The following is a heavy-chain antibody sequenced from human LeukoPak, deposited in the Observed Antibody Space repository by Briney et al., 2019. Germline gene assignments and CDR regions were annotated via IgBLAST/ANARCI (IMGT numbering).Heavy chain of an antibody. CDR2: IYYSGST. V-gene: IGHV4-30-4*02. Sequence: SETLSLTCTVSGGSISSGDYYWSWIRQPPGKGLEWIGYIYYSGSTYYNPSLKSRVTISVDTSKNQFSLKLSSVTAADTAVYYCARGWYYYDSSGYYPPFVYWGQGTLVTVSS. J-gene: IGHJ4*02. CDR1: GGSISSGDYY. D-gene: IGHD3-22*01. CDR3: ARGWYYYDSSGYYPPFVY.